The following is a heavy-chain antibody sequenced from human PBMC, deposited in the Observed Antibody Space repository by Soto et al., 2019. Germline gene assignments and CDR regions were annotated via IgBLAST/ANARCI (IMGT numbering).Heavy chain of an antibody. CDR3: ARDWDYYDSSGYSLDY. Sequence: QVQLVQSGAEVKKPGASVKVSCKASGYTFTSYYMHWVRQAPGQGLEWMGIINPSGGSTSYAQKFQGRVTMTRDTSTSTVYMELSSLRSEDTAVYYCARDWDYYDSSGYSLDYWGQGTLVTVSS. D-gene: IGHD3-22*01. CDR2: INPSGGST. V-gene: IGHV1-46*01. CDR1: GYTFTSYY. J-gene: IGHJ4*02.